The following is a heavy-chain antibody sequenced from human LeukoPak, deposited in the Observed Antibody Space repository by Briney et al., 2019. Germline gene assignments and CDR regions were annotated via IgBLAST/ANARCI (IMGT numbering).Heavy chain of an antibody. V-gene: IGHV3-30-3*01. CDR3: ARGFAEYQLPQGLDY. CDR1: GGSISSYY. CDR2: ISYDGSNK. Sequence: LSLTCTVSGGSISSYYWSWIRQPPGKGLEWVAVISYDGSNKYYADSVKGRFTISRDNSKNTLYLQMNSLRAEDTAVYYCARGFAEYQLPQGLDYWGQGTLVTVSS. D-gene: IGHD2-2*01. J-gene: IGHJ4*02.